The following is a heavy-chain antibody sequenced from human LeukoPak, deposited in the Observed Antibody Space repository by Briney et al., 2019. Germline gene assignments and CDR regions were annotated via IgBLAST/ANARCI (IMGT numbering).Heavy chain of an antibody. CDR1: GFTFSSYN. CDR3: AIDGQWLGY. J-gene: IGHJ4*02. D-gene: IGHD6-19*01. Sequence: GGSLRLSCAASGFTFSSYNMNWVRQAPGKGLEWVSSISSSSSYMYYADSVKGRFTISRDNAKSSLYLQMNSLRVEDTAVYYCAIDGQWLGYWGQGTLVTVSS. V-gene: IGHV3-21*01. CDR2: ISSSSSYM.